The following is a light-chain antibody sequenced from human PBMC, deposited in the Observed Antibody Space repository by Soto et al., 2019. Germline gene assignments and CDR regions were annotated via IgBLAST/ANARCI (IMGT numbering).Light chain of an antibody. Sequence: EIVLTQSPGTLSLSPGERATLSCRASQSVSSSYLAWYQQKPGEAPRLLIYGTSNSATGIPDRFSGSGSATDFTLTYSRLEPEDFGVYHCQQYGYSSYIFGQGTNLEIK. CDR2: GTS. V-gene: IGKV3-20*01. J-gene: IGKJ2*01. CDR3: QQYGYSSYI. CDR1: QSVSSSY.